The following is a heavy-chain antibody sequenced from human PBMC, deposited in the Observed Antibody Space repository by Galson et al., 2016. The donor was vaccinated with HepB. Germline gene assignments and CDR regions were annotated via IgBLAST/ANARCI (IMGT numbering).Heavy chain of an antibody. V-gene: IGHV4-30-2*01. CDR2: IYYSGRT. J-gene: IGHJ4*02. Sequence: TLSLTCAVSGGSISSGGYSWSWIRQPPGKGLEWIGYIYYSGRTYYNSSLKSRVTISVDRSKNQFSLKLTSVTAADTAVYFCARGRVNYESSGHYRTDLYYFDQWGQGALVTVSS. D-gene: IGHD3-22*01. CDR1: GGSISSGGYS. CDR3: ARGRVNYESSGHYRTDLYYFDQ.